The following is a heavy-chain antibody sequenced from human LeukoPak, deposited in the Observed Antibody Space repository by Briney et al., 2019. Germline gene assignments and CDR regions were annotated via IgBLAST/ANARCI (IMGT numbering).Heavy chain of an antibody. J-gene: IGHJ4*02. CDR2: INPNSGGT. CDR1: GGTFSSYA. CDR3: ARYYSSSWGLDY. Sequence: GASVKVSCKASGGTFSSYAISWVRQAPGQGLEWMGWINPNSGGTNYAQKFQGRVTMTRDTSISTAYMELSRLRSDDTAVYYCARYYSSSWGLDYWGQGTLVTVSS. D-gene: IGHD6-13*01. V-gene: IGHV1-2*02.